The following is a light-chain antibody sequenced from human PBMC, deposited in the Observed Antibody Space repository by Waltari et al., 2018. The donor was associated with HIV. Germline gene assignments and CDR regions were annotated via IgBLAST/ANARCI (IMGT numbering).Light chain of an antibody. CDR1: TSDVGGYDY. CDR3: TSYRSGSTLV. J-gene: IGLJ2*01. Sequence: QSALTQPASVSGSPGQSITISCTGTTSDVGGYDYVSWYQQQPGKAPKRMIFEVTYRPAGVSHRFSVSKSGNTASLTISGLQAEDEADYYCTSYRSGSTLVVGGGTKVTVL. CDR2: EVT. V-gene: IGLV2-14*01.